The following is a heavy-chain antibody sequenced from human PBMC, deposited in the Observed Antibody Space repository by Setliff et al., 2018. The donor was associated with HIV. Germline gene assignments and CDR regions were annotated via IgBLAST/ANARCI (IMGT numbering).Heavy chain of an antibody. CDR1: GESFSNYH. CDR2: INHSGST. Sequence: SETLSLTCALSGESFSNYHWSWIRQTPGKGLEWIGEINHSGSTNYNSSLKSRLTIPVDTSKNQFSLTRTAVTAADTAVYYCARATIAGGGYFTRRAAYYYMDVWGKGTTVTVSS. D-gene: IGHD2-21*01. V-gene: IGHV4-34*01. J-gene: IGHJ6*03. CDR3: ARATIAGGGYFTRRAAYYYMDV.